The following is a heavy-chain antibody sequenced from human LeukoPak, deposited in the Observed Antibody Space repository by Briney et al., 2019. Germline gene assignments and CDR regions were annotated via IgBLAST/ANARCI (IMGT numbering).Heavy chain of an antibody. D-gene: IGHD6-13*01. Sequence: SETLSLTCTVSGGSISNYYWSWIRQHPGKGLEWIGYIYFSGSTYYNPSLKSRVTISVDTSKNQFSLKLSSVTAADTAVYYCARARIAAAGVIDCWGQGTLVTVSS. V-gene: IGHV4-59*06. CDR1: GGSISNYY. J-gene: IGHJ4*02. CDR2: IYFSGST. CDR3: ARARIAAAGVIDC.